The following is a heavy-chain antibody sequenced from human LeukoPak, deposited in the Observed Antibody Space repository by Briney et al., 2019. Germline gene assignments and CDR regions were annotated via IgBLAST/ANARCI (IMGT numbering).Heavy chain of an antibody. D-gene: IGHD3-10*01. Sequence: PSGTLSLTCTVSHYSISSAFYWGWIRQPPGKGLEWIGSFHYSGSPYYNPSLKSRVTISVDTSKKQFSLKLSSVTAADTAVYYCARHVGFITMVRGVINNNWFDPWGQGTLVTVSS. J-gene: IGHJ5*02. CDR1: HYSISSAFY. V-gene: IGHV4-38-2*02. CDR2: FHYSGSP. CDR3: ARHVGFITMVRGVINNNWFDP.